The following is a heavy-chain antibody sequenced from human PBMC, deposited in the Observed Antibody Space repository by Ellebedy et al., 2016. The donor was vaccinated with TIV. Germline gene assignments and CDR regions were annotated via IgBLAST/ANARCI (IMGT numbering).Heavy chain of an antibody. V-gene: IGHV3-23*01. CDR3: ARDLLYYDFWSGSAY. CDR1: GFTFSSYA. CDR2: ISGSGGST. J-gene: IGHJ4*02. Sequence: PGGSLRLSCAASGFTFSSYAMSWVRQAPGKGLEWVSAISGSGGSTYYADSVKGRFTISRDNSKNTLYLQMNSLRAEDTAVYYCARDLLYYDFWSGSAYWGQGTLVTVSS. D-gene: IGHD3-3*01.